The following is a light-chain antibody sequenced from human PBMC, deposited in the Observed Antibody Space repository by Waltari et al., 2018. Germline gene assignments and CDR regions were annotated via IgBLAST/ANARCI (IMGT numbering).Light chain of an antibody. J-gene: IGKJ3*01. V-gene: IGKV1-17*01. CDR3: LQHNSYPLT. CDR2: AAP. Sequence: DIQMTQSPSSLSASVGDTVTITCRASQAISSYLNWFQQKPGKPPKLLIYAAPTLQSGVPSSFSGSGSGTEFTLTISSLQPEDFAAYYCLQHNSYPLTFGPGTKLDIK. CDR1: QAISSY.